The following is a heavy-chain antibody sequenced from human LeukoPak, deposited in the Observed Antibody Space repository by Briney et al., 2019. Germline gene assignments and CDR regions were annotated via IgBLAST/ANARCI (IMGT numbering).Heavy chain of an antibody. CDR1: GFSFRNYG. CDR2: IRYDESNK. D-gene: IGHD1-7*01. Sequence: GGSLRLSCAASGFSFRNYGMHWVRQAPGKGLEWVAFIRYDESNKYYADSVKGRFTIYRDNSKNTLYLQMNSLRAEDTAVYYCAKAHNWNYGYYYYYMDVWGKGTTVTVSS. CDR3: AKAHNWNYGYYYYYMDV. J-gene: IGHJ6*03. V-gene: IGHV3-30*02.